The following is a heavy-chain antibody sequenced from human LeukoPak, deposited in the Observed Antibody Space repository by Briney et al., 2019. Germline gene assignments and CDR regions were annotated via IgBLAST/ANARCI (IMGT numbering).Heavy chain of an antibody. CDR3: ARGDLSGSLDY. Sequence: SETLSLTCTVSGGSISSYYWSWIRQPPGKGLEWIGYIYYSGSTNYNPSLKSRVTISVDTSKNQFSLKLSSVTAADTAVYYCARGDLSGSLDYWGQGTLVTVSS. V-gene: IGHV4-59*12. D-gene: IGHD1-26*01. J-gene: IGHJ4*02. CDR2: IYYSGST. CDR1: GGSISSYY.